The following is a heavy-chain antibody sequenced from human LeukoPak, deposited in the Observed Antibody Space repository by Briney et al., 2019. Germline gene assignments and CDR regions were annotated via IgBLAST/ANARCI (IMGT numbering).Heavy chain of an antibody. Sequence: SETLSLTCTVSGGSISSYYWSWIRQPPGQGLEWIGYIYYSGSTNYNPSLKGRVTISVDTSKNQFSLKLSSVTAADTAGYYWARWGDFATDWFDPWGQGNLVTVSS. CDR1: GGSISSYY. CDR3: ARWGDFATDWFDP. D-gene: IGHD3-10*01. V-gene: IGHV4-59*08. J-gene: IGHJ5*02. CDR2: IYYSGST.